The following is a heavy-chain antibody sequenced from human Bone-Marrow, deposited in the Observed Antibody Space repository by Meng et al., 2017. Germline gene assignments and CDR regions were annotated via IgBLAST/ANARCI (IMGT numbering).Heavy chain of an antibody. CDR3: ARDNTDSSNWYWGRGPNNWFDP. CDR2: IWYDGSNK. D-gene: IGHD6-13*01. CDR1: GFTFSSHG. V-gene: IGHV3-33*01. Sequence: GESLKISCAASGFTFSSHGMHWVRQAPGKGLEWVAVIWYDGSNKYYADSLKGRFTISRDNSKNTLYLQINSLETEDTAVYYCARDNTDSSNWYWGRGPNNWFDPWGQGTLVTVSS. J-gene: IGHJ5*02.